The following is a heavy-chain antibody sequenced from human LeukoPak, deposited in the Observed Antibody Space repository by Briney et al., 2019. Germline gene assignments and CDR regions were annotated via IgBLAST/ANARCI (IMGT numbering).Heavy chain of an antibody. D-gene: IGHD3-16*02. Sequence: GGSLRLSCAASGFSFSTYAMSWVRQAPGKGLEWVSGVSGNGGSTSYADSVKGRFTIFRDDSKNTVYLQMNSLRVEDTAVYYCAKSLYGGCDYWGQGTVVTVSS. J-gene: IGHJ4*02. CDR2: VSGNGGST. V-gene: IGHV3-23*01. CDR3: AKSLYGGCDY. CDR1: GFSFSTYA.